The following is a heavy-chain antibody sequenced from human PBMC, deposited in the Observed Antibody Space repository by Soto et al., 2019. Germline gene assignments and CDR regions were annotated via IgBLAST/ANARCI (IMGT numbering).Heavy chain of an antibody. J-gene: IGHJ3*02. CDR3: THRLWLRSFDADNYAFDI. D-gene: IGHD3-9*01. V-gene: IGHV2-5*02. Sequence: QITLKESGPTQVKPTETLTLTCTFSGSSVTTSGLGVGWIRQPPGKAPEWLALIYWDDDKRYSPSLKRRLTITIDTSKNQVVLIMTNMAGVETDKYDCTHRLWLRSFDADNYAFDIWGHGTLVTVSS. CDR1: GSSVTTSGLG. CDR2: IYWDDDK.